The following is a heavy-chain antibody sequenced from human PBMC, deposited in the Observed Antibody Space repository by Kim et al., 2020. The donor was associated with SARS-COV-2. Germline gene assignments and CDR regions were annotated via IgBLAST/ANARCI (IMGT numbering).Heavy chain of an antibody. CDR1: GFTFSSYA. J-gene: IGHJ6*02. V-gene: IGHV3-23*03. D-gene: IGHD5-18*01. CDR2: IYSGGSST. CDR3: AKEIGGYGPSYGMDG. Sequence: GGSLRLSCAASGFTFSSYAMSWVRQAPGKGLEWVSVIYSGGSSTYYADSVKGRFTISRDNSKNTLYLQMNSLRAEDTAVYYCAKEIGGYGPSYGMDGWGQGTTVTVSS.